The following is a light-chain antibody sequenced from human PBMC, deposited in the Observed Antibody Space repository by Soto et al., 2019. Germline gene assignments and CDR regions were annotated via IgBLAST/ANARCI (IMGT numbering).Light chain of an antibody. CDR2: KAS. CDR3: QQYNSYSWT. CDR1: QTISSW. J-gene: IGKJ1*01. Sequence: DIQMTQSPSTLSASVGDRVTITCRASQTISSWLAWYQQKPGKAPSLLSYKASTLESGVPSRFSGSGSGTEFTLTISSLQPDDFATYYCQQYNSYSWTFGQGTKVEI. V-gene: IGKV1-5*03.